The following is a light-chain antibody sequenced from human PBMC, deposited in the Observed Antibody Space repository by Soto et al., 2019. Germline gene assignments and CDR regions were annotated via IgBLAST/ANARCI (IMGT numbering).Light chain of an antibody. CDR1: SSDIGGYDF. Sequence: QSVLTQPASVSGSPGQSITLSCTGTSSDIGGYDFVSWYQRYPGKAPKLIIYDVNNRPSGVSIRFSGSKSGNTASLTISGLQAEDEADYYCTSYASSSTHVVFGGGTQLTVL. CDR3: TSYASSSTHVV. J-gene: IGLJ2*01. CDR2: DVN. V-gene: IGLV2-14*01.